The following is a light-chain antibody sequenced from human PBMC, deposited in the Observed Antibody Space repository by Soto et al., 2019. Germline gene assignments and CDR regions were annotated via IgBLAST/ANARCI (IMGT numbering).Light chain of an antibody. CDR2: GNS. Sequence: QLVLTQPPSVSGAPGQRVTISCTGSSSNIGAGYDVHWYQQLPGTAPKLLIYGNSNRPSGVPYRFSGSKSGTSASLDITGLQAEDEADYYCQSYDRSLSYVFGTGTKLTVL. V-gene: IGLV1-40*01. J-gene: IGLJ1*01. CDR1: SSNIGAGYD. CDR3: QSYDRSLSYV.